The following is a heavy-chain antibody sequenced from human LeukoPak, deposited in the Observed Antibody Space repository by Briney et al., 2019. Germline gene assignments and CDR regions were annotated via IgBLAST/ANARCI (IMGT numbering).Heavy chain of an antibody. D-gene: IGHD6-19*01. CDR2: SGSGGST. J-gene: IGHJ6*02. CDR1: GFTFSSYA. Sequence: VQPGGSLRLSCAASGFTFSSYAMSWVRQAPGKGLEWVSASGSGGSTYYADSVKGRFTISRDNSKNTLYLQMNSLRAEDTAVYYCAKTLPRWLVRGVYYYYGMDVWGQGTTVTVSS. V-gene: IGHV3-23*01. CDR3: AKTLPRWLVRGVYYYYGMDV.